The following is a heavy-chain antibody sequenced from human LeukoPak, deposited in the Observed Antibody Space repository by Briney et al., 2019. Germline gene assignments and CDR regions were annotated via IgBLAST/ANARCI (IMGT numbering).Heavy chain of an antibody. J-gene: IGHJ4*02. Sequence: GASVKVSCKASGYTFTSYDINWLRQATGQGLEWMGWMNPNSGNTGYAQKFQGRVTMTRNTSISTAYMELSSLRSEDTAVYYCARGWVAAAGTNYWGQGTLVTVSS. CDR2: MNPNSGNT. CDR1: GYTFTSYD. V-gene: IGHV1-8*01. CDR3: ARGWVAAAGTNY. D-gene: IGHD6-13*01.